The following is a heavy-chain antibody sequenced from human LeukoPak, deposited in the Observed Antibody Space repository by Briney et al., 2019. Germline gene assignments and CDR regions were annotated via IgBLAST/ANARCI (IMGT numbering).Heavy chain of an antibody. Sequence: PGGSLRLSSAASGFTFSSYGMHWVRQAPGKGLEWVAFIRYDGSNKYYADSVKGRFTISRDNSKNTLYLQMNSLRAEDTAVYYCAKVLTRIAAAATDYWGQGTLVTVSS. J-gene: IGHJ4*02. CDR1: GFTFSSYG. D-gene: IGHD6-13*01. CDR3: AKVLTRIAAAATDY. CDR2: IRYDGSNK. V-gene: IGHV3-30*02.